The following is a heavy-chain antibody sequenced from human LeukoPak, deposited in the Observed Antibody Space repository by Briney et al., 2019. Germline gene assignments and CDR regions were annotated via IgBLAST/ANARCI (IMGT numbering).Heavy chain of an antibody. Sequence: TGGSLRLSCAASGFTFNTYWMHWVRQAPGKGLVWVSRIRSDGSSTSYADSVRGRFTISRDNAKNTLYLQMNSLRAEDTAVYYCAGVLGVRDLVYFDYWGHGTLVTVSS. CDR2: IRSDGSST. D-gene: IGHD3-10*01. CDR3: AGVLGVRDLVYFDY. V-gene: IGHV3-74*01. CDR1: GFTFNTYW. J-gene: IGHJ4*01.